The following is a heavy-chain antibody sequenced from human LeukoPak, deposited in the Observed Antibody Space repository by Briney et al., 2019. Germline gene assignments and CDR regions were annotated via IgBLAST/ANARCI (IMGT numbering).Heavy chain of an antibody. CDR3: ARSGGSSWYTSLYY. D-gene: IGHD6-13*01. J-gene: IGHJ4*02. V-gene: IGHV1-69*04. Sequence: GSSVTVSCKASGGSFRSKVVSWVRQAPGQGLEWMGRIIPILGTTDYAQKFQGRVTITADKATNTAYMEVRDLRSDDTGVYYCARSGGSSWYTSLYYWGQGTLVTVSS. CDR2: IIPILGTT. CDR1: GGSFRSKV.